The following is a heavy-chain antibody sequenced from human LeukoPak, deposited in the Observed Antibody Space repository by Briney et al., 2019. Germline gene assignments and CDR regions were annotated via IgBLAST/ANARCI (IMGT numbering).Heavy chain of an antibody. CDR3: ARDGYSGYEPLDY. CDR1: AFTFSSYW. V-gene: IGHV3-74*01. Sequence: GGSLRLSCAASAFTFSSYWMHWVRQAPGKGLVWVSRINSVGSSTSYADSVKGRFTISRDNAKNTLYLQMNSLRAEDTAVYYCARDGYSGYEPLDYWGQGTLVTVSS. J-gene: IGHJ4*02. D-gene: IGHD5-12*01. CDR2: INSVGSST.